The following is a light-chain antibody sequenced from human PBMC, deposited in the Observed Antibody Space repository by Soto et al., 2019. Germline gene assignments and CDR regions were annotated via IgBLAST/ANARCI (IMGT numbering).Light chain of an antibody. Sequence: QSVLTQPPSVSAAPGQKVTISCSGSSSYIGNNYVSWFQQLPGTAPKLLIYDNNKRPSGIPDRFSGSKSGTSATLGITGLQTGDEADYYCGTWDSSLSGGVFGGGTKLTVL. CDR3: GTWDSSLSGGV. CDR1: SSYIGNNY. CDR2: DNN. J-gene: IGLJ2*01. V-gene: IGLV1-51*01.